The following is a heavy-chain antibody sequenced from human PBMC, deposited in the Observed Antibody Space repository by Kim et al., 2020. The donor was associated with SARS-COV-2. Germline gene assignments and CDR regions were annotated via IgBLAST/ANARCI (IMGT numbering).Heavy chain of an antibody. V-gene: IGHV1-8*02. CDR2: MNAGSGNT. Sequence: ASVKVSCKASGYTFTSYAIHWVRQAPGQGLEWMGWMNAGSGNTKYAQKFQGRVTMTRDTSISTAYMELSSLRSEDTAVYYCARGRGMTVLFPNSNDVDV. CDR1: GYTFTSYA. J-gene: IGHJ6*01. CDR3: ARGRGMTVLFPNSNDVDV. D-gene: IGHD1-1*01.